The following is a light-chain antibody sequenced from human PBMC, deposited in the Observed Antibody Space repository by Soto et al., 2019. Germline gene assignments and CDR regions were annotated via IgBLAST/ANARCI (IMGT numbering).Light chain of an antibody. CDR3: CSYAGSRTFWV. CDR2: EAT. V-gene: IGLV2-23*02. J-gene: IGLJ3*02. Sequence: QPVLTQPASVSGSPGQSISISCTGTSSDVGGYDLVSWFQQHPGKAPKLMIYEATQRPSGVSNRFSGAKSGNTASLTISGLRPEDEADYYCCSYAGSRTFWVFGGGTKVTVL. CDR1: SSDVGGYDL.